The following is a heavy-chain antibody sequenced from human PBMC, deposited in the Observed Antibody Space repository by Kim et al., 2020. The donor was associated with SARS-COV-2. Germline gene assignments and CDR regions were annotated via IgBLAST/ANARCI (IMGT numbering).Heavy chain of an antibody. D-gene: IGHD3-22*01. V-gene: IGHV1-46*01. CDR3: ARSGYDSSGRNWFDP. J-gene: IGHJ5*02. CDR1: GYTFTSYY. Sequence: ASVKVSCKASGYTFTSYYMHWVRQAPGQGREWMGIINPSGGSTSYAQKFQGRVTMTRDTSTSTVYMELSSLRAEDTAVYYCARSGYDSSGRNWFDPWGQGTLVTVSS. CDR2: INPSGGST.